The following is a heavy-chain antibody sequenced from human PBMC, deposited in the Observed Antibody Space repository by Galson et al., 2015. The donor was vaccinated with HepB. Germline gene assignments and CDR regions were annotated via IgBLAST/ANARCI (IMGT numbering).Heavy chain of an antibody. V-gene: IGHV3-49*03. CDR3: VRGYQVLGY. CDR2: ITSKKYGEKI. Sequence: SLRLSCAASGFTFGGYAMSWFRQAPGKGLEWVGFITSKKYGEKIQYAASVEGRFTISRDDSRSIPYLQMNSLKTEDTAVYYCVRGYQVLGYWGQGTLVTVSS. J-gene: IGHJ4*02. D-gene: IGHD1-14*01. CDR1: GFTFGGYA.